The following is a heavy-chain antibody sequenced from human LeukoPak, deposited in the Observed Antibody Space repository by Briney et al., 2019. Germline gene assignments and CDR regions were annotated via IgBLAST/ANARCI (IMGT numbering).Heavy chain of an antibody. CDR2: IYHSGST. CDR1: GYSINSGYY. V-gene: IGHV4-38-2*02. D-gene: IGHD3-10*01. CDR3: ATVYGSGSY. J-gene: IGHJ4*02. Sequence: SETLSLTCTVSGYSINSGYYWAWIRQPPGRGLQWIGSIYHSGSTYYNPSLKSRVTISIDTSKNQFSLKLSSVTAADTAVYYCATVYGSGSYWGQGTLVTVSS.